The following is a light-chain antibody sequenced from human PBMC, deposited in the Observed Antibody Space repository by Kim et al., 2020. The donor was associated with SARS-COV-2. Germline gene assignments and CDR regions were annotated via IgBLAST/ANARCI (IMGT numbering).Light chain of an antibody. V-gene: IGKV3-15*01. CDR1: RTVISN. Sequence: MSPGEIATLSCRASRTVISNLAWYEQKPGQAPRLLIYGTSTRATDIPGRISGSGSGTEFTLTISSLQSEDFAVYYCQQYTNWPPTFGQGTKVDIK. J-gene: IGKJ1*01. CDR3: QQYTNWPPT. CDR2: GTS.